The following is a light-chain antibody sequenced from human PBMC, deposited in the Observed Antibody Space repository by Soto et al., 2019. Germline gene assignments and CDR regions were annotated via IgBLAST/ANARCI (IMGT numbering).Light chain of an antibody. Sequence: EIVLTQSPATLSLSPGERVALSCRASQSVSSLLAWYQQKPGQAPRLLIYDASNRAAGIPDRFSGSGSGTDFTLTISSLEPEDFATYYCQQYNSLYTFGQGTKLEIK. J-gene: IGKJ2*01. CDR3: QQYNSLYT. CDR1: QSVSSL. CDR2: DAS. V-gene: IGKV3-11*01.